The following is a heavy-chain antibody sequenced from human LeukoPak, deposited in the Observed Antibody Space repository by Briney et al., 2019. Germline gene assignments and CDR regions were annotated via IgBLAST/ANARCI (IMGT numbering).Heavy chain of an antibody. CDR1: GGSISSGGYY. CDR2: IYYSGST. J-gene: IGHJ1*01. CDR3: ARGGAARLHFQI. Sequence: SQTLSLTCTVSGGSISSGGYYWSWIRQHPGKGLEWIGYIYYSGSTNYNPSLQSRVTISVDTSKNQFSLNLSSVTAADTAVYYCARGGAARLHFQIWGQGTLVTVSS. D-gene: IGHD6-6*01. V-gene: IGHV4-31*03.